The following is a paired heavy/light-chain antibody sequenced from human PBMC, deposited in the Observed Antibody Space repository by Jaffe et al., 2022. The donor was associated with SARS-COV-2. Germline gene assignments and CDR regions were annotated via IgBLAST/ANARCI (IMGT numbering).Heavy chain of an antibody. Sequence: QVQLVESGGGVVQPGRSLRLSCAASGFTFSSHAMHWVRQAPGKGLEWVAVISYDGINKYYADSVKGRFTISRDDSKNTLYLQMNSLRAEDTAVYYCARTSTDGYNPGDYWGQGTLVTVSS. CDR3: ARTSTDGYNPGDY. J-gene: IGHJ4*02. CDR1: GFTFSSHA. D-gene: IGHD5-12*01. CDR2: ISYDGINK. V-gene: IGHV3-30*04.
Light chain of an antibody. CDR3: MQGTHWPT. V-gene: IGKV2-30*01. CDR1: QSLVYSDGNTY. CDR2: KVS. Sequence: DVVMTQSPLSLPVTLGQPASISCRSSQSLVYSDGNTYVNWFQQRPGQSPRRLIYKVSNRDSGVPDRFSGSGSGTDFTLKISRVEAEDVGVYYCMQGTHWPTFGQGTKLEI. J-gene: IGKJ2*01.